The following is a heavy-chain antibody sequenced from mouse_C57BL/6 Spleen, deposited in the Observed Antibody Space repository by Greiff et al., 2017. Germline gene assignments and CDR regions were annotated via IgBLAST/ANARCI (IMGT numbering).Heavy chain of an antibody. CDR1: GYTFTDYE. D-gene: IGHD6-5*01. CDR2: IDPETGGT. J-gene: IGHJ4*01. V-gene: IGHV1-15*01. Sequence: VQLQQSGAELVRPGASVTLSCKASGYTFTDYEMHWVKQTPVHGLEWIGAIDPETGGTAYNQKFKGKAILTADKSSSTAYMELRSLTSEDSAVYYCTRSPYCNYAMDYWGQGTSVTVSS. CDR3: TRSPYCNYAMDY.